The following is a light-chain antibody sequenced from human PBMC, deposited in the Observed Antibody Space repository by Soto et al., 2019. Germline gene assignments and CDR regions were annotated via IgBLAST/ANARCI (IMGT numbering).Light chain of an antibody. CDR1: QSVSSY. CDR3: QQRSKWLT. CDR2: DAS. V-gene: IGKV3-11*01. J-gene: IGKJ3*01. Sequence: EIVLTQSPATLSLSPGERATLSCRASQSVSSYLAWYQQKPGQAPRLLIYDASNRATGIPARFSGSGSGTDFTLTISSLEPEDLAVYYCQQRSKWLTFGPGTRVDI.